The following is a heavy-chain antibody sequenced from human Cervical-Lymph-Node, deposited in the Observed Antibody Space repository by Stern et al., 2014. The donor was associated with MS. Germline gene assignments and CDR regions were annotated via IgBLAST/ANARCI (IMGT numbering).Heavy chain of an antibody. V-gene: IGHV3-30*04. J-gene: IGHJ4*02. CDR1: GFSFSFYG. D-gene: IGHD4-17*01. CDR2: ISSDGSKK. CDR3: ASRYDYGDYIY. Sequence: QLVESGGGVVQPGRSLRLAWAASGFSFSFYGLHWGRQAPGKGMVWVTHISSDGSKKYYAYSVKGRFTISRDNSKNTLFLQMNSLRAEDTAVYYCASRYDYGDYIYWGQGTLVIVSS.